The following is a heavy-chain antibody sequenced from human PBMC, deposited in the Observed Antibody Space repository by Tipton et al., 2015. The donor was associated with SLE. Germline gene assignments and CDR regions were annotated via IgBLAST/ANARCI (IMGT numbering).Heavy chain of an antibody. Sequence: TLSLTCTVSGGSISSSTYYWGWIRQPPGKGLEWIGSIYYSGSTYYNPSLKSRVTISVDTSKNQFSLKLSSVTAADTAVYYCARDGGYYRNWYFDLWGRGTLVTVSS. CDR3: ARDGGYYRNWYFDL. CDR1: GGSISSSTYY. D-gene: IGHD1-26*01. J-gene: IGHJ2*01. V-gene: IGHV4-39*07. CDR2: IYYSGST.